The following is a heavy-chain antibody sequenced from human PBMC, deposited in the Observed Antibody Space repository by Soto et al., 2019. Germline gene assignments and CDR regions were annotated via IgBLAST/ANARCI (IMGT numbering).Heavy chain of an antibody. CDR1: GYIFTAYS. V-gene: IGHV1-46*01. J-gene: IGHJ1*01. D-gene: IGHD2-15*01. CDR3: AREENCSDGVCYSEYFQR. Sequence: ASVKVSCKASGYIFTAYSMHWVRQAPGQGLEWMGVVNPSGGSTNYAQRFQGRITMTRDTSTSTVYMDLKFLTSEDTAVYYCAREENCSDGVCYSEYFQRWGQGTLVTVSA. CDR2: VNPSGGST.